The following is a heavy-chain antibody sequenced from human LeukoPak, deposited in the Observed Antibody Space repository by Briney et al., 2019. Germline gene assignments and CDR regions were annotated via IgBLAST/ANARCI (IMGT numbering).Heavy chain of an antibody. V-gene: IGHV1-18*01. D-gene: IGHD1-26*01. J-gene: IGHJ4*02. Sequence: ASVKVSCKASGYTFTSYGISWVRQAPGQGLEWMGWISAYNGNTNYAQKLQGRVTMTTDTSTSTAYMELRSLRSDDTAVYYCARVKLLSIVGATRNARPFDYWGQGTLVTVSS. CDR3: ARVKLLSIVGATRNARPFDY. CDR1: GYTFTSYG. CDR2: ISAYNGNT.